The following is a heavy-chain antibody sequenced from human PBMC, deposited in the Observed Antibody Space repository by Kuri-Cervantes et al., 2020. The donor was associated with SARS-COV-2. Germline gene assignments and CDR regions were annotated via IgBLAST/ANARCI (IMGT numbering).Heavy chain of an antibody. J-gene: IGHJ4*02. CDR3: AGGRYYYGSGSPNFDY. CDR1: GGSFSGYY. Sequence: GSLRLSCAVYGGSFSGYYWSWIRQPPGKGLEWIGEINHSGSTNYNPSLKSRVTISVDTSKNQSSLKLSSATAADTAVYYCAGGRYYYGSGSPNFDYWGQGTLVTVSS. D-gene: IGHD3-10*01. V-gene: IGHV4-34*01. CDR2: INHSGST.